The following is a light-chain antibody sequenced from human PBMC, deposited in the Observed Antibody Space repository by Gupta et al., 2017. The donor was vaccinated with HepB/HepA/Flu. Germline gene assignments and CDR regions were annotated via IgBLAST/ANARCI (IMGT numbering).Light chain of an antibody. V-gene: IGKV1-39*01. J-gene: IGKJ3*01. Sequence: DIQMSQSPSSLSASVGDRVNITCRASHNINDYLNWYRQGPGKAPELLIYGASSLQRGVPSRFSGSGSGTDFTLTVTSLQPEDFATYYCQQTNTLPQTFGPGTKVDI. CDR1: HNINDY. CDR2: GAS. CDR3: QQTNTLPQT.